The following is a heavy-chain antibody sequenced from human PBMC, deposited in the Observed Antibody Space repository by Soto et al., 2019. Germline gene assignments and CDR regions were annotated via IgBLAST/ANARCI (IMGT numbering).Heavy chain of an antibody. CDR2: ISYDGSNK. J-gene: IGHJ4*02. Sequence: GGSLRLSCAASGFTFSSYGMHWVRQAPGKGLEWVAVISYDGSNKYYADSVKGRFTISRDNSKNTLYLQMYSLRAEDTAVYYCAKTGPLDIVVVGADTGGYYFDYWGQGTLVTVSS. V-gene: IGHV3-30*18. D-gene: IGHD2-15*01. CDR3: AKTGPLDIVVVGADTGGYYFDY. CDR1: GFTFSSYG.